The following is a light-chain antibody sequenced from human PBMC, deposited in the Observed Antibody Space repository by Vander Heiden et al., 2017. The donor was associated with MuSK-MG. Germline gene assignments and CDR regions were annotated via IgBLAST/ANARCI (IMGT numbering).Light chain of an antibody. CDR3: QQYNNWPPWT. V-gene: IGKV3-15*01. CDR1: QRVSSN. J-gene: IGKJ1*01. CDR2: GAA. Sequence: EIVMKHSPATLSVSPGERATLSCRASQRVSSNLAWYQQKPGQAPRLLIYGAAARATGSPARFSGSGAGTEFTLTISSLQSEDFAVYYCQQYNNWPPWTFGQGTKVEIK.